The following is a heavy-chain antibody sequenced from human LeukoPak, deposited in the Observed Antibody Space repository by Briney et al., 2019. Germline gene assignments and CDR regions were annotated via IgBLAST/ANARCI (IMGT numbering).Heavy chain of an antibody. CDR2: IWYDGSNK. CDR3: ATGFSSWYKGVDY. J-gene: IGHJ4*02. CDR1: GFTFSSNG. V-gene: IGHV3-33*08. Sequence: PGGSLRLSCAASGFTFSSNGMSWVRQAPGKGLEWVAVIWYDGSNKYYADSVKGRFTISRDNSKNTLYLQMNSLRAEDTAVYYCATGFSSWYKGVDYWGQGTLVTVSS. D-gene: IGHD6-13*01.